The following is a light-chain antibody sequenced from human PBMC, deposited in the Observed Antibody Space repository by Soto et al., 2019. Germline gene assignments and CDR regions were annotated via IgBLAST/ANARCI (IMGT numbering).Light chain of an antibody. CDR2: AAS. CDR3: QQFHSLPYT. J-gene: IGKJ2*01. Sequence: DIQMTQSPASLSASVGDRVTITCRARQSISNNLNWYQQKPGKAPKVLIYAASSLQGGVASRFSGSGSGTDFTLTISSLLPEDFATFYCQQFHSLPYTFGQGTKLEIK. V-gene: IGKV1-39*01. CDR1: QSISNN.